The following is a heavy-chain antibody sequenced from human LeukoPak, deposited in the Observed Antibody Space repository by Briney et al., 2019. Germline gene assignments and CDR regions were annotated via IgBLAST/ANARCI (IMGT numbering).Heavy chain of an antibody. CDR2: IYYSGST. D-gene: IGHD2-21*02. J-gene: IGHJ3*01. CDR1: GTSMINSHY. Sequence: SETLSLTCTVSGTSMINSHYWGWIRQSPGKGLEWIGSIYYSGSTFYNPSLKSRITISVDTSKNHFSLELRSVTAADTAIYYCARYMTAITRLDVFVLWGPGTMVTVSS. CDR3: ARYMTAITRLDVFVL. V-gene: IGHV4-39*02.